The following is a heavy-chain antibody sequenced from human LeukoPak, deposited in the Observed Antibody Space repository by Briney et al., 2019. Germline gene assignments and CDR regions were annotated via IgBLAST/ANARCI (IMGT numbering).Heavy chain of an antibody. Sequence: IPSPSLSVARTVLAGPVSIVYSGSRWDSPREGLGWVWDIFFSGGTHYNPSPKSRVTPSVDTSKNQFSLKLSSVTAADTAVYYFARFHFSTYGSGSDSTSNTAAFDICGQGTMVTVSS. V-gene: IGHV4-59*13. J-gene: IGHJ3*02. CDR1: AGPVSIVY. CDR2: IFFSGGT. D-gene: IGHD3-10*01. CDR3: ARFHFSTYGSGSDSTSNTAAFDI.